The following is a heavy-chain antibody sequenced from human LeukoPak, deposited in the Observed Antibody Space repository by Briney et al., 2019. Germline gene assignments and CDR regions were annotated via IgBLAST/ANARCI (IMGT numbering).Heavy chain of an antibody. D-gene: IGHD1-26*01. CDR3: AKDRRVGAIADY. V-gene: IGHV3-23*01. Sequence: HPGGSLRLSCAASGFTFSSYAMSWVRKAPGKGLDWVSAISGSGGSTYYADSVKGRFTISRDNSKNTLYLQMNSLRAEGTAVYYCAKDRRVGAIADYWGQGTLVTVSS. CDR2: ISGSGGST. CDR1: GFTFSSYA. J-gene: IGHJ4*02.